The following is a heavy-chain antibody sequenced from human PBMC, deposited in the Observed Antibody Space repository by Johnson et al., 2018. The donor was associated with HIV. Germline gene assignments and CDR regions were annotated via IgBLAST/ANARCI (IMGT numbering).Heavy chain of an antibody. CDR2: LKSKIDGGTT. V-gene: IGHV3-15*01. CDR3: ATARNRLWSSSGWTGFWAFDI. J-gene: IGHJ3*02. Sequence: MQLVESGGRLVKPGGSLRLSCAASGFTFSNAWMSWVRQAPGKGLEWVGRLKSKIDGGTTDYAAPVKGRFTISRDDSKNTLSLEMNSLKIEDTAVYYCATARNRLWSSSGWTGFWAFDIWGQGTMVTVSS. CDR1: GFTFSNAW. D-gene: IGHD6-19*01.